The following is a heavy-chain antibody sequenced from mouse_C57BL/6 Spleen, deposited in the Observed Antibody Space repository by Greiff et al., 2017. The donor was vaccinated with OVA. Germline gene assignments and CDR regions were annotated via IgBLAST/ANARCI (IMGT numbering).Heavy chain of an antibody. J-gene: IGHJ1*03. Sequence: QVQLQQPGAELVRPGSSVKLSCKASGYTFPSYWMDWVKQRPGQGLEWIGNIYPSDSATHYNQKFKDKATLTVDKSSITAYMQLSSLTSEDSAVYFCAKKDGYYYGSSSYWYFDVWGTGTTVTVSS. CDR1: GYTFPSYW. V-gene: IGHV1-61*01. CDR3: AKKDGYYYGSSSYWYFDV. D-gene: IGHD1-1*01. CDR2: IYPSDSAT.